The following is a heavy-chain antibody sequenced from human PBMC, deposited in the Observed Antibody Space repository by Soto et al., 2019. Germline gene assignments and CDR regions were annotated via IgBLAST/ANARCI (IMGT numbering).Heavy chain of an antibody. Sequence: SETLSLTCTVSGGSISSSSYYWSWIRQPPGKGLEWIGEINHSGSTNYNPSLKSRVTISVDTSKNQFSLKLSSVTAADTAVYYCARVASDYDYVWGSYRYTGYYYYGMDFRGQGTTVTVSS. CDR2: INHSGST. CDR1: GGSISSSSYY. D-gene: IGHD3-16*02. V-gene: IGHV4-39*07. CDR3: ARVASDYDYVWGSYRYTGYYYYGMDF. J-gene: IGHJ6*02.